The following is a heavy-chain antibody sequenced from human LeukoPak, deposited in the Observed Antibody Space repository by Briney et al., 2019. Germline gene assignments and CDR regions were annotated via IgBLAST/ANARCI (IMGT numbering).Heavy chain of an antibody. Sequence: SETLSLTFTVSGGSISSYYWSWIRQPPGKGLEWIGYIYYSGSTNYNPSLKSRVTISVDTSKNQFSLKLSSVTAADTAVYYCARGGSSSEFDYWGQGTLVTVSS. CDR1: GGSISSYY. V-gene: IGHV4-59*01. CDR2: IYYSGST. D-gene: IGHD6-6*01. J-gene: IGHJ4*02. CDR3: ARGGSSSEFDY.